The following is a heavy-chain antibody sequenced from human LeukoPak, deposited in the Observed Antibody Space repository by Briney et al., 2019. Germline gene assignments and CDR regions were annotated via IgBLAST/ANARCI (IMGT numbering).Heavy chain of an antibody. J-gene: IGHJ4*02. V-gene: IGHV3-74*01. D-gene: IGHD6-13*01. CDR3: ATEGIAAAGIY. Sequence: GGSLRLSCAASGFTFSSYWMHWVRQAPGKGLVWVSRINSDGSSTSYADSVKGRFTISRDNAKNTLYLQMNSLRAEDTAVYYCATEGIAAAGIYWGQGALVTVSS. CDR2: INSDGSST. CDR1: GFTFSSYW.